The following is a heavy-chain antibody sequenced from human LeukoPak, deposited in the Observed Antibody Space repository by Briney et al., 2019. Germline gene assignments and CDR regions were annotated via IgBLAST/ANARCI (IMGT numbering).Heavy chain of an antibody. V-gene: IGHV3-72*01. D-gene: IGHD1-26*01. J-gene: IGHJ4*02. CDR3: GRGRYSGSYFDY. Sequence: GGSLRLSCGASGFIFSDHYMDWVRQAPGKGLEWVGRIRNKANSYTTEYAASVRGRFTISRDDSKNSQYLQMNSLKTEDTAVYYCGRGRYSGSYFDYWGQGTLVTVSS. CDR2: IRNKANSYTT. CDR1: GFIFSDHY.